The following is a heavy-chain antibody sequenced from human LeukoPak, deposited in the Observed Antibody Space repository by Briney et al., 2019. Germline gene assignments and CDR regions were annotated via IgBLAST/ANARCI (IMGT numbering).Heavy chain of an antibody. J-gene: IGHJ6*03. Sequence: ASVKVSCKASGYTFTSYYMHWVRQAPGQGLEWMGWINPNSGGTNYAQKFQGRVTMTRDTSISTAYMELSRLRSDDTAVYYCARGHGSSGWNYYYYMDVWGKGTTVTISS. CDR2: INPNSGGT. D-gene: IGHD6-19*01. V-gene: IGHV1-2*02. CDR1: GYTFTSYY. CDR3: ARGHGSSGWNYYYYMDV.